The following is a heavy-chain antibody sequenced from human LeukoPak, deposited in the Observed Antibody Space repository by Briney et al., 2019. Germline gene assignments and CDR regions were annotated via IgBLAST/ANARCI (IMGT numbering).Heavy chain of an antibody. V-gene: IGHV3-7*01. CDR1: GLTLSNYW. J-gene: IGHJ4*02. CDR2: IKPDGSEK. CDR3: ARDASAYY. Sequence: GGSLRLSCVAPGLTLSNYWMSWVRQAPGKGVEWVATIKPDGSEKYYVDSVKGRFTFSRDNAKRSLFLQMDSLRAEDTAVYYCARDASAYYWGQGTLVTVSS. D-gene: IGHD3-3*01.